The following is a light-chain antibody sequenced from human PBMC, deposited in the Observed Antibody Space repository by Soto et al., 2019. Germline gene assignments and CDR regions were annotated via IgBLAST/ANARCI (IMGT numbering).Light chain of an antibody. CDR2: DAS. V-gene: IGKV3-11*01. CDR1: QSVISY. Sequence: EIVLTQSPATLSLSPGERATLSCRASQSVISYLAWYQHKPGQAPRLLIYDASNRATGIPARFSGSGSGTEFTLTISSLQSEDSAVYYCQHYNHWLWTFGQGTKVDIK. J-gene: IGKJ1*01. CDR3: QHYNHWLWT.